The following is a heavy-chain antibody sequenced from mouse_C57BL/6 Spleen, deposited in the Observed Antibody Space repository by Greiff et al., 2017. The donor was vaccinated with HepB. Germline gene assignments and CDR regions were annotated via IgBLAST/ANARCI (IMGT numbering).Heavy chain of an antibody. CDR1: GYTFTDHT. CDR3: ERYRVITTVVATRYFDY. CDR2: IYPRDGST. V-gene: IGHV1-78*01. D-gene: IGHD1-1*01. J-gene: IGHJ2*01. Sequence: VKLQESDAELVKPGASVKISCKVSGYTFTDHTIHWMKQRPEQGLEWIGYIYPRDGSTKYNEKFKGKATLTADKSSSTAYMQLNSLTSEDAAVYFCERYRVITTVVATRYFDYWGQGTTLTVSS.